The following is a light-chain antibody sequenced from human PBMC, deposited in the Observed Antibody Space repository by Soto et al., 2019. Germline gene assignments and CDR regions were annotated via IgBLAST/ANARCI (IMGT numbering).Light chain of an antibody. CDR2: SNT. CDR1: SSNIGSNF. CDR3: ATWDDSLSGWV. Sequence: QSALTQPPSASGTPGQRVTISCSGSSSNIGSNFVSWYQQLPGTAPKLLIYSNTQRPSGVPDRFSGSKSGTSASLAISGLRSADEADYYCATWDDSLSGWVFGGGTKLTVL. J-gene: IGLJ3*02. V-gene: IGLV1-47*02.